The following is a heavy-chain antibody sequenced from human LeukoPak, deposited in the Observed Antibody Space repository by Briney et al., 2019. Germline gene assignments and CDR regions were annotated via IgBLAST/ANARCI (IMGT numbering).Heavy chain of an antibody. D-gene: IGHD2-21*01. CDR2: IYSGGST. V-gene: IGHV3-66*01. J-gene: IGHJ4*02. CDR1: GFTVSSNY. CDR3: ARDFLSAGNCYPDK. Sequence: GGSLRLSCAASGFTVSSNYMSWVRQAPGRGLEWVSVIYSGGSTYYADSVKGRFTISRDNSKNTLYLQMNSLRVEDTAVYYCARDFLSAGNCYPDKWGQGTLANVFS.